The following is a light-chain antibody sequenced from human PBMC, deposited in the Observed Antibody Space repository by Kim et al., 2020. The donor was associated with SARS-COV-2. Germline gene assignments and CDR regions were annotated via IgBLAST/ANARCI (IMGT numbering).Light chain of an antibody. Sequence: EIVLTQSPGTLSLSPGERATLSCRASQSLSSTCLAWYQQSPGQAPRLLIYGASTRAAGIPDRFSGSGSGTDFTLTISGLEPEDFAVYYCQQYGSSPQSFGQGTKVDIK. V-gene: IGKV3-20*01. CDR3: QQYGSSPQS. CDR2: GAS. J-gene: IGKJ1*01. CDR1: QSLSSTC.